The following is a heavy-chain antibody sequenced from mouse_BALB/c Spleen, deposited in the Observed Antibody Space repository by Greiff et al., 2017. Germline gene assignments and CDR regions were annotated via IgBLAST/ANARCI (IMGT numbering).Heavy chain of an antibody. Sequence: EVQGVESGPELVKPGASVKISCKASGYSFTGYYMHWVKQSHVKSLEWIGRINPYNGATSYNQNFKDKASLTVDKSSSTAYMELHSLTSEDSAVYYCAREGDYAFAYWGQGTLVTVSA. V-gene: IGHV1-31*01. J-gene: IGHJ3*01. CDR2: INPYNGAT. CDR1: GYSFTGYY. CDR3: AREGDYAFAY. D-gene: IGHD2-4*01.